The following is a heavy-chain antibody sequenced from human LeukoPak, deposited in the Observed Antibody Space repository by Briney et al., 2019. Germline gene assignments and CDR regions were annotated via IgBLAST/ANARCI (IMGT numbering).Heavy chain of an antibody. J-gene: IGHJ4*02. Sequence: GASVKVSCEASGYTFTAHYMHWVRQAPGQGLEWMGWINGNSGGSKYAQKFQGRVTMTRDTSITTAYMELSSLTSDDAAVYYCVSELGGSYYFHYWGQGTLVTVSS. CDR2: INGNSGGS. V-gene: IGHV1-2*02. CDR1: GYTFTAHY. CDR3: VSELGGSYYFHY. D-gene: IGHD7-27*01.